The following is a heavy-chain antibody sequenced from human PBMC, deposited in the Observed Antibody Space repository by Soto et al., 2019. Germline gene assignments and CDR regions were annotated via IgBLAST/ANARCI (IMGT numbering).Heavy chain of an antibody. CDR2: ISGYNGDT. D-gene: IGHD2-8*01. CDR1: DYTFTRYG. V-gene: IGHV1-18*01. Sequence: QGQLVQSRAELKKPGASVKVSCKASDYTFTRYGISWVRQAPGQGLEWMGWISGYNGDTNYAQKFQGRVTMTIDTATTTAYMELTSPTTDDTAVYYCAKNGQPPYYYYGMDVWGQGTTVTVSS. CDR3: AKNGQPPYYYYGMDV. J-gene: IGHJ6*02.